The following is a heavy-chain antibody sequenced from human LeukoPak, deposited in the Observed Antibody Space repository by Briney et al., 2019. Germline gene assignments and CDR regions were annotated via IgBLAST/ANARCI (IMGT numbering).Heavy chain of an antibody. CDR1: GFTFSSYG. Sequence: GRSLRLSCAASGFTFSSYGMHWARQAPGKGLEWVAVIWYDGSNKYYADSVKGRFTISRDNSKNTLYLQMNSLRAEDTAVYYCAKDRGNHYYYYYYMDVWGKGTTVTVSS. V-gene: IGHV3-33*06. J-gene: IGHJ6*03. D-gene: IGHD1-14*01. CDR2: IWYDGSNK. CDR3: AKDRGNHYYYYYYMDV.